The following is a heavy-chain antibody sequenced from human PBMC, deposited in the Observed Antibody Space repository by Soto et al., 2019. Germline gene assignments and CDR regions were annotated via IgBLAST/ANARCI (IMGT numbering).Heavy chain of an antibody. Sequence: SETLSLTCAVSGGSISSGGYSWSWIRQPPGKGLEWIGYISHSGSTYYNPSLKSRVTISVDRSKNQFSLKLSSVTAADTAVYYCARGFWSGFXYWGQGTLVTVSS. CDR2: ISHSGST. CDR3: ARGFWSGFXY. CDR1: GGSISSGGYS. D-gene: IGHD3-3*01. V-gene: IGHV4-30-2*01. J-gene: IGHJ4*02.